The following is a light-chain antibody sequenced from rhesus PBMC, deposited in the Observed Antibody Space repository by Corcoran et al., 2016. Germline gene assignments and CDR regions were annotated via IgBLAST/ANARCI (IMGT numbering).Light chain of an antibody. J-gene: IGKJ1*01. Sequence: DIQMTQSPSSLSASVGDTVTITCRASQGIRSYLNWFQQKPGKAPKLLIYAATTLPSGVPSRFSGSGSGTDFTLTISSLQPADFAAYYCLQHNYYPPTFGQGTKVEIK. CDR2: AAT. CDR3: LQHNYYPPT. CDR1: QGIRSY. V-gene: IGKV1-28*03.